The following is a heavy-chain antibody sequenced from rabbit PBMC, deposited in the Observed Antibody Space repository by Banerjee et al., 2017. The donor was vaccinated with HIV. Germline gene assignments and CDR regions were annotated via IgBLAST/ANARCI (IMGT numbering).Heavy chain of an antibody. D-gene: IGHD8-1*01. V-gene: IGHV1S40*01. J-gene: IGHJ4*01. Sequence: QSLEESGGDLVKPGASLTLTCTASGFSFSSGYDICWVRQAPGKGLEWIACIYTGSGHTYYASWAKGRFTISKTSSTTVTLQMTSLTAADTATYFCGRDLAGSSCYYLNLWGQGTLVTVS. CDR2: IYTGSGHT. CDR3: GRDLAGSSCYYLNL. CDR1: GFSFSSGYD.